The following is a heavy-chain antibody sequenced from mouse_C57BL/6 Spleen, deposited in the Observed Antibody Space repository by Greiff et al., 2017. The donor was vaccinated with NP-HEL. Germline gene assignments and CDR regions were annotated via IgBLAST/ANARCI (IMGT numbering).Heavy chain of an antibody. D-gene: IGHD2-4*01. V-gene: IGHV1-61*01. CDR1: GYTFTSYW. Sequence: QVQLQQPGAELVRPGSSVKLSCKASGYTFTSYWMDWVKQRPGQGLEWIGNIYPSDSETHYNQKFKDKATLTVDKSSSTAYMQLSSLTSEDSAVYYCARADDYDEGAMDYWGQGTPVTVSS. CDR2: IYPSDSET. J-gene: IGHJ4*01. CDR3: ARADDYDEGAMDY.